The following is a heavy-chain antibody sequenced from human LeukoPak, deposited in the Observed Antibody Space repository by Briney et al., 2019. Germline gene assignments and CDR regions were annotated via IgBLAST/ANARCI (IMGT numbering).Heavy chain of an antibody. Sequence: GASVKVSCKASGYTFTSYAMNWVRQAPGQGLEWMGWINTNTGNPTYAQGFTGRFVFSLDTSVSTAYLQISSLKAEDTAVYYCARDMWELFRRGPDAFDIWGQGTMVTVSS. CDR1: GYTFTSYA. V-gene: IGHV7-4-1*02. D-gene: IGHD1-26*01. CDR2: INTNTGNP. CDR3: ARDMWELFRRGPDAFDI. J-gene: IGHJ3*02.